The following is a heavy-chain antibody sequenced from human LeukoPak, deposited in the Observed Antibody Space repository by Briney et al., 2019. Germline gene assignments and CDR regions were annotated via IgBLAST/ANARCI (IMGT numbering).Heavy chain of an antibody. Sequence: SETLSLTCTVSGGSISSSSYYWGWIRQPPGKGLEWIGSIYYSGSNYYNPSLKSRVTISVDTSKNQFSLKLSSVTAADTAVYYCARQGSGWYGYYFDYWGQGTLVTVSS. V-gene: IGHV4-39*01. CDR2: IYYSGSN. CDR1: GGSISSSSYY. J-gene: IGHJ4*02. CDR3: ARQGSGWYGYYFDY. D-gene: IGHD6-19*01.